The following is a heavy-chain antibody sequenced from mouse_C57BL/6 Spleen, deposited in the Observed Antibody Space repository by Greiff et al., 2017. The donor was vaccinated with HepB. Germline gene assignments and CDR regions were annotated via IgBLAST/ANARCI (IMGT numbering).Heavy chain of an antibody. D-gene: IGHD1-1*01. CDR3: AREFYYYGSSYFDY. J-gene: IGHJ2*01. CDR2: ISSGSSTI. Sequence: EVMLVESGGGLVKPGGSLKLSCAASGFTFSDYGMHWVRQAPEKGLEWVAYISSGSSTIYYADTVKGRFTISRDNAKNTLFLQMTSLRSEDTAMYYCAREFYYYGSSYFDYWGQGTTLTVSS. V-gene: IGHV5-17*01. CDR1: GFTFSDYG.